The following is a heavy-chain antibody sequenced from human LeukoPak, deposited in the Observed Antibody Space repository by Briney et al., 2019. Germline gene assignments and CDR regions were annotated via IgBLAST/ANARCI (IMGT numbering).Heavy chain of an antibody. CDR3: ARGPWNPARFDY. J-gene: IGHJ4*02. D-gene: IGHD1-1*01. Sequence: SVKVSCKASGGTFSSSAINWVRQAPGQGLEWMGRIIPMLGIPNYAQKFQGRVTITADKFTSTAYMELSSLRSEDTAVYYCARGPWNPARFDYWGQGTLVTVSS. CDR1: GGTFSSSA. CDR2: IIPMLGIP. V-gene: IGHV1-69*04.